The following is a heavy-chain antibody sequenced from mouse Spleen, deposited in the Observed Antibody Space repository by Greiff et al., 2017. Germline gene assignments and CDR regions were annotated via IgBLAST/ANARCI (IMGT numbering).Heavy chain of an antibody. CDR3: TTSVAYYAMDY. CDR2: IDPENGDT. V-gene: IGHV14-4*01. D-gene: IGHD1-1*01. CDR1: GFNIKDDY. Sequence: VQLQQSGAELVRPGASVKLSCTASGFNIKDDYMHWVKQRPEQGLEWIGWIDPENGDTEYASKFQGKATITADTSSNTAYLQLSSLTSEDTAVYYCTTSVAYYAMDYWGQGTSVTVSS. J-gene: IGHJ4*01.